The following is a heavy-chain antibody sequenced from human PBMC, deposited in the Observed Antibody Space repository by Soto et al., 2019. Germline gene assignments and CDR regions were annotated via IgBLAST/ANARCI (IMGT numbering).Heavy chain of an antibody. V-gene: IGHV1-69*13. J-gene: IGHJ5*02. D-gene: IGHD6-6*01. CDR2: IIPIFGTA. CDR3: ARESRFSIAARGWFDP. Sequence: SVKVSCKASGGTFSSYAISWVRQAPGQGLEWMGGIIPIFGTANYAQKFQGRVTITADESTSTAYMELSSLRSEDTAVYYCARESRFSIAARGWFDPWGQGTLVTVSS. CDR1: GGTFSSYA.